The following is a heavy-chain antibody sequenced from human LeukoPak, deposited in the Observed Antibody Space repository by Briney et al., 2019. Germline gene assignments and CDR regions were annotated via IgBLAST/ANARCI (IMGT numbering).Heavy chain of an antibody. V-gene: IGHV1-69*13. J-gene: IGHJ4*02. CDR1: GGTFSSYA. D-gene: IGHD6-13*01. CDR2: IIPIFGTA. Sequence: SVKVSCKASGGTFSSYAISWVRQAPGQGLEWMGGIIPIFGTANYAQKFQGRVTITADESTSTAYMELSSLRSEDTAVYYCARSPSYSSSWYVFDYWGQGTLVTVSS. CDR3: ARSPSYSSSWYVFDY.